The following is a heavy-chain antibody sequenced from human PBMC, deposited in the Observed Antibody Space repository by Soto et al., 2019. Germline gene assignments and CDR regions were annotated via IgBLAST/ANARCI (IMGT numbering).Heavy chain of an antibody. V-gene: IGHV1-3*01. J-gene: IGHJ4*02. CDR3: AGGRVVEERAARAKHFDY. CDR2: INAGNGNT. Sequence: QVQLVQSGAEVKKPGASVKVSCKASGYTFTSYAMHWVRQAPGQRLEWMGWINAGNGNTKYSQKFQGRVTITRDTSASTAYMELSSLRSEDTAVYYCAGGRVVEERAARAKHFDYWGQGTLVTVSS. CDR1: GYTFTSYA. D-gene: IGHD6-6*01.